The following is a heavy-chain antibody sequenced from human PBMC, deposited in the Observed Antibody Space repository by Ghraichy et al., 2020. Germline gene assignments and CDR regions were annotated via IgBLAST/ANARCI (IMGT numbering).Heavy chain of an antibody. J-gene: IGHJ3*02. D-gene: IGHD1-1*01. CDR3: ARDQRLEERDAFDI. Sequence: ASVKVSCKASGYTFTSYGISWVRQAPGQGLEWMGWISAYNGNTNYAQKLQGRVTMTTDTSTSTAYMELRSLRSDDTAVYYCARDQRLEERDAFDIWGQGTMVTVSS. V-gene: IGHV1-18*04. CDR1: GYTFTSYG. CDR2: ISAYNGNT.